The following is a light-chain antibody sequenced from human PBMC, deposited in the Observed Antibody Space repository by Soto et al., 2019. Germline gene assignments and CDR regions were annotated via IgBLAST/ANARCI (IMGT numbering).Light chain of an antibody. CDR1: QSVGSD. Sequence: EIVMTQSPATLYVSPGERATLSCRASQSVGSDLAWYQQRPGQAPRLVIFGASTRATGIPARFSGSGSGTEFTLTISSLQSEDLAVYYCQQYNNWPPYTFVQGTKLEIK. CDR2: GAS. V-gene: IGKV3-15*01. CDR3: QQYNNWPPYT. J-gene: IGKJ2*01.